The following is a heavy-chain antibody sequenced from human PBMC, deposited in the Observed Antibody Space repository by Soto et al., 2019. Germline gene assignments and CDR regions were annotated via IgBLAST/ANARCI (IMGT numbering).Heavy chain of an antibody. J-gene: IGHJ5*01. CDR2: ISRDGSYI. CDR3: ASTRNGGVADSFDS. CDR1: GFTFSRHA. D-gene: IGHD3-3*01. V-gene: IGHV3-30*04. Sequence: GGSLRLSCAASGFTFSRHAIHWVRLTPGRGLEWVLAISRDGSYIYYTDSVKGRFTVSRVNSKNTVFVQMNRLIPDDTALYFWASTRNGGVADSFDSWGQGTRVRVSS.